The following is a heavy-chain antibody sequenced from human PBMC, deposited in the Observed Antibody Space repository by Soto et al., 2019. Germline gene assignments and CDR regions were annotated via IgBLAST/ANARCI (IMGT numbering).Heavy chain of an antibody. CDR3: AKEASVPSFGEVWFFDL. J-gene: IGHJ2*01. D-gene: IGHD3-16*01. V-gene: IGHV3-23*01. CDR1: GFTFPNYG. CDR2: VSGDGFTA. Sequence: EVQLLESGGGLVQPGGSLRLSCDGSGFTFPNYGMTWVRQAPGQGLEWVSSVSGDGFTAYYADSVKGRFTISRDNSKNTVYVQMNSLRAEDTAVYYCAKEASVPSFGEVWFFDLWGRGTPVTVSS.